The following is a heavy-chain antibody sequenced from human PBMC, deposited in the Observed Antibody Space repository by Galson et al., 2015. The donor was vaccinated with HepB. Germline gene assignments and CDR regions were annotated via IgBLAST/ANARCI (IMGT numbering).Heavy chain of an antibody. CDR2: INAGNGNT. CDR3: ARGPRESAFDI. CDR1: GYTFTSYA. Sequence: SVKVSCKASGYTFTSYAIHWVRQAPGQRLEWMGWINAGNGNTKYSQKFQDRVTITRDTSASTAYMELSSLRSEDTAVYYCARGPRESAFDIWGQGTMVTVSS. V-gene: IGHV1-3*01. J-gene: IGHJ3*02.